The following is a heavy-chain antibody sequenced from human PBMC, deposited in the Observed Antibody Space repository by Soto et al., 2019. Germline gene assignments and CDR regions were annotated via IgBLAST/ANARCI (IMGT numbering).Heavy chain of an antibody. Sequence: GGSLRLSCPAAGFTFTNYWTHWVRQAQGKGLVWVSRINGDGSNAFYADSVNGRFTISRDNAKNTVYLQINSLRAEDTAIYYCARGIQYRYGMDVWGQGTTVTVSS. CDR1: GFTFTNYW. D-gene: IGHD4-4*01. CDR3: ARGIQYRYGMDV. CDR2: INGDGSNA. J-gene: IGHJ6*02. V-gene: IGHV3-74*01.